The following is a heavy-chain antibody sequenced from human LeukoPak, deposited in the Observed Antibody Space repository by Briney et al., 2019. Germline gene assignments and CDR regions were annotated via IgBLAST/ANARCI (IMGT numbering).Heavy chain of an antibody. CDR1: GFTFSSYG. J-gene: IGHJ4*02. CDR2: IWYDGSNK. CDR3: ARGPLFRPFDY. V-gene: IGHV3-33*01. Sequence: PGGSLRLSCAASGFTFSSYGMHWVRQAPGKGLEWVAVIWYDGSNKYYADSVKGRFTISRDNSKNTLYLQMNSLRAEDTAVYYCARGPLFRPFDYWGQGTLVTVS. D-gene: IGHD3-9*01.